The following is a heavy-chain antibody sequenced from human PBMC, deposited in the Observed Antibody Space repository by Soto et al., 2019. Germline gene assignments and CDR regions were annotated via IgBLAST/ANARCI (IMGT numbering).Heavy chain of an antibody. V-gene: IGHV3-53*04. CDR1: GFTVSSNY. Sequence: GGSLRLSCAASGFTVSSNYMSWVRQAPGKGLEWVSVIYSGVSTYYADSVKGRFTISRHNSKNTLYLQMNSLRAEDTAVYYCARDLRNYDSSGYYHDAFDIWGQGTMVTVSS. CDR2: IYSGVST. J-gene: IGHJ3*02. D-gene: IGHD3-22*01. CDR3: ARDLRNYDSSGYYHDAFDI.